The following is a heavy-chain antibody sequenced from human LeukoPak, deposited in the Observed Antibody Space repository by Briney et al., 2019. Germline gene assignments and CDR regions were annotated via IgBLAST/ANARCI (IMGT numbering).Heavy chain of an antibody. CDR3: ARGPTVTGY. CDR1: GYTLTGYY. Sequence: ASVKVSCKASGYTLTGYYLHWVRQAPGQGLEWMGRVNPKSGDTLYAQKFQGRVTMTRDTSISTVYMELSGLRSDDTAVYYCARGPTVTGYWGQGTLVTVSS. V-gene: IGHV1-2*06. CDR2: VNPKSGDT. J-gene: IGHJ4*02. D-gene: IGHD4-17*01.